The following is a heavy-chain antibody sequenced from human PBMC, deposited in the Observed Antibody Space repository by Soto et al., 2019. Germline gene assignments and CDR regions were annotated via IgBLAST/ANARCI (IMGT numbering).Heavy chain of an antibody. CDR3: ARSSRDYDFWSGYYTSTVDY. V-gene: IGHV3-21*01. J-gene: IGHJ4*02. Sequence: GSLLATGSASGFTFSSYSMNWVRQAPGKGLEWVSSISSSSSYIYYADSVKGRFTISRDNAKNSLYLQMNSLRAEDTAVYYCARSSRDYDFWSGYYTSTVDYWGQGTLVTVYS. CDR1: GFTFSSYS. D-gene: IGHD3-3*01. CDR2: ISSSSSYI.